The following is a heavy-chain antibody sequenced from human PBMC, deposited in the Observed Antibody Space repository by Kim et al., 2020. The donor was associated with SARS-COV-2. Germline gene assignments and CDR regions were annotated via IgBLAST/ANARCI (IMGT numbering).Heavy chain of an antibody. J-gene: IGHJ4*02. CDR2: FGAYNGNT. D-gene: IGHD6-19*01. CDR1: GYTFTSYG. CDR3: ARGLGLIAVAGREFDY. V-gene: IGHV1-18*04. Sequence: ASVKVSCKASGYTFTSYGISWVRQAPGPGLEWVGWFGAYNGNTNYAQKLQGRVTMTTDTSTSTAYMELRSLRSDDTAGYYCARGLGLIAVAGREFDYWGQGTLVTVSS.